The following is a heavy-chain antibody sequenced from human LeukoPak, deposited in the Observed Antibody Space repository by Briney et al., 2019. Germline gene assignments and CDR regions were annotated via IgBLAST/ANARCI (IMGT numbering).Heavy chain of an antibody. D-gene: IGHD3-22*01. V-gene: IGHV1-69*13. J-gene: IGHJ4*02. Sequence: SVTVSCKASGYTFTSYGISWVRQAPGQGLEWMGGIIPIFGTANYAQKFQGRVTITADESTSTAYMELSSLRSEDTAVYYCARGSSGYYYYFDYWGQGTLVTVSS. CDR1: GYTFTSYG. CDR2: IIPIFGTA. CDR3: ARGSSGYYYYFDY.